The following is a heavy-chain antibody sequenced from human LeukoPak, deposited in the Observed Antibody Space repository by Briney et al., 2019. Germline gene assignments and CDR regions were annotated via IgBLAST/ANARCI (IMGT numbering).Heavy chain of an antibody. V-gene: IGHV3-21*01. J-gene: IGHJ4*02. CDR1: GYTFRDFS. CDR3: VRLRRNNDRSGYYYYYDY. CDR2: ISVRSNYR. D-gene: IGHD3-22*01. Sequence: GGSARLSCAASGYTFRDFSVNWVRQAPGKGLEGVSSISVRSNYRYYADSVRGRFTISRDDARDSLFLQMNSLRAEDTAVYFCVRLRRNNDRSGYYYYYDYWGQGTLVTVSS.